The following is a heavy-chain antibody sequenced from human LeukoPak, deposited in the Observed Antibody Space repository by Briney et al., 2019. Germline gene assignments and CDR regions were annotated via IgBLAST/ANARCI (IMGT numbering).Heavy chain of an antibody. V-gene: IGHV3-20*04. J-gene: IGHJ4*02. D-gene: IGHD2-2*01. CDR3: ARAPITSPFYFDY. CDR1: GFAFGEHG. Sequence: GGSLRLSCAASGFAFGEHGMSWVRQVPGKGLEWVSGINWSGGSTGYADPLRGRFTISRDNAKNSLYLQMDSLRAEDTALYYCARAPITSPFYFDYWGQGTLVTVSS. CDR2: INWSGGST.